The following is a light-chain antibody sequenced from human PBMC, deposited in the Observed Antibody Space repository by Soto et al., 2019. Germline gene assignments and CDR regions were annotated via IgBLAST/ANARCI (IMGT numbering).Light chain of an antibody. CDR1: QSVDSY. CDR3: QQYNNWPPWT. J-gene: IGKJ1*01. Sequence: IVLTQSPASLSLSPGERATLSCRASQSVDSYLVWYQQKPGQAPRLLIYGASTRATGIPARFSGSGSGTEFTLTISSLQSEDFAVYYCQQYNNWPPWTFGQGTKV. CDR2: GAS. V-gene: IGKV3-15*01.